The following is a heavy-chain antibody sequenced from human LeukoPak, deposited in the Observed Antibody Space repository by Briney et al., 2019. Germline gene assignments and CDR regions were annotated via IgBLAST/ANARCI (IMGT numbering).Heavy chain of an antibody. CDR2: SDPEDHTI. D-gene: IGHD2-2*01. V-gene: IGHV1-24*01. CDR3: AADLGQLLTF. CDR1: GYTLTDTGTT. J-gene: IGHJ4*02. Sequence: GASVTVSCKVSGYTLTDTGTTMHWVRQAPGKGLEWMGGSDPEDHTIIYAQKFQGRVTMTEDTTTETAYMELSSLRSEDTAVYYCAADLGQLLTFWGQGTLVTVSS.